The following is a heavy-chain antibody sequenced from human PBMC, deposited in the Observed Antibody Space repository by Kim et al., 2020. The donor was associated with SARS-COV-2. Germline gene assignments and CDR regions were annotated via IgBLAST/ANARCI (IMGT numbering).Heavy chain of an antibody. CDR2: INHSGST. CDR1: GGSFSGYY. Sequence: SETLSLTCAVYGGSFSGYYWSWIRQPPGKGLEWIGEINHSGSTNYNPSLKSRVTISVDTSKNQFSLKLSSVTAADTAVYYCARGGPLGSWYRYYVMVVWDQGTTVTVSS. J-gene: IGHJ6*02. D-gene: IGHD6-13*01. CDR3: ARGGPLGSWYRYYVMVV. V-gene: IGHV4-34*01.